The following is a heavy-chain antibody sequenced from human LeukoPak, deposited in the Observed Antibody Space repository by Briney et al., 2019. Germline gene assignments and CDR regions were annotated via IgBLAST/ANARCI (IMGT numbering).Heavy chain of an antibody. CDR1: GFTFDEYA. Sequence: GGSLRLSCAASGFTFDEYAMHWLRQAPGKGLEWVSGISRNSCGIGYADSVKGRFTITRDNAKNSLYLQMNSLRAEDTALYYCAKGHHGYSSSHFDYWGQGTLVTVSS. J-gene: IGHJ4*02. V-gene: IGHV3-9*01. CDR2: ISRNSCGI. D-gene: IGHD6-13*01. CDR3: AKGHHGYSSSHFDY.